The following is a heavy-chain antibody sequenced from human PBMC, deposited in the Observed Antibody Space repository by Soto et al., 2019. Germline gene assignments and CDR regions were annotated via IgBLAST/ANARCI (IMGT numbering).Heavy chain of an antibody. J-gene: IGHJ6*02. Sequence: GGSLRLSCAASGFTFSSYAMSWVRQAPGKGLEWVSAISGGGGSTYYADSVKGRFTISRDNSKNTLYLQMNSLRAEDTAVYYCAKDRLRFLGWFGAAYYYYGMDVWGQGTTVTV. CDR1: GFTFSSYA. D-gene: IGHD3-3*01. CDR3: AKDRLRFLGWFGAAYYYYGMDV. CDR2: ISGGGGST. V-gene: IGHV3-23*01.